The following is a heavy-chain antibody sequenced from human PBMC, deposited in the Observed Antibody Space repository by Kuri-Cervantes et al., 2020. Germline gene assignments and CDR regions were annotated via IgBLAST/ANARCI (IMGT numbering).Heavy chain of an antibody. D-gene: IGHD4-17*01. CDR2: IKQDGSEK. J-gene: IGHJ4*02. CDR3: AKGYGDYDY. CDR1: GFTFSSYG. V-gene: IGHV3-7*01. Sequence: GGSLRLSCAASGFTFSSYGMHWVRQAPGKGLEWVANIKQDGSEKYYVDSVKGRFTISRDNAKNSLYLQMNSLRAEDTAVYYCAKGYGDYDYWGQGTLVTVSS.